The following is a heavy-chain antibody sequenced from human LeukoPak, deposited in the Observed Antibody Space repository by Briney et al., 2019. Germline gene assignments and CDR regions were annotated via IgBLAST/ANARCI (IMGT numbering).Heavy chain of an antibody. CDR2: IYYSGST. Sequence: PSETLSLTCTVSGASISSSNYYWGWIRQPPGKGLEWIGSIYYSGSTHYNPSLKSRVTISVDTPKNQFSLKLSSVTAADTAVYYCASEGITMVRGVITGYRGYWGQGTLVTVSS. CDR3: ASEGITMVRGVITGYRGY. V-gene: IGHV4-39*07. CDR1: GASISSSNYY. J-gene: IGHJ4*02. D-gene: IGHD3-10*01.